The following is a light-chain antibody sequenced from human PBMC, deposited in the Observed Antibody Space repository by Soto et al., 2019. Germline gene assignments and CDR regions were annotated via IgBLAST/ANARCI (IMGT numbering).Light chain of an antibody. CDR2: DAS. CDR1: QSVSSY. CDR3: QQRNTWPLT. V-gene: IGKV3-11*01. Sequence: EIVLTQSPATLSLSPGERATLSCRASQSVSSYLAWYRQKPGQAPRLLIYDASNRATGIPARFSGSGSGTDFTLTISSLEPEDFAVYYCQQRNTWPLTFGGGTKLEIK. J-gene: IGKJ4*01.